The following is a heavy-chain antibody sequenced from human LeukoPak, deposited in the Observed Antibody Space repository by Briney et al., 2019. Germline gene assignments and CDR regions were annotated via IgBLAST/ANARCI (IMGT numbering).Heavy chain of an antibody. CDR2: ISSSGNTI. Sequence: SGGSLRLSCAASGFTFSDYYMSWIRQAPGKGLEWVSYISSSGNTIYYADSVKGRFTISRDNAKNSLCLQMNSLRAEDTAVYYCAREGIWQQLDGYYFDYWGQGTLVTVSS. V-gene: IGHV3-11*04. D-gene: IGHD6-13*01. J-gene: IGHJ4*02. CDR1: GFTFSDYY. CDR3: AREGIWQQLDGYYFDY.